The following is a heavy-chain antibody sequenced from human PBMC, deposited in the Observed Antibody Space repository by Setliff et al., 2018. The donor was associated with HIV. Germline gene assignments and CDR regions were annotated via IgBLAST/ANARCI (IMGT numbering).Heavy chain of an antibody. CDR1: GYSFSTNG. CDR3: ARDPPVVVRHLFDL. D-gene: IGHD2-15*01. J-gene: IGHJ4*02. V-gene: IGHV1-18*01. CDR2: ISAYNGNT. Sequence: GASVKVSCKASGYSFSTNGISWVRQAPGQGLEWMGWISAYNGNTNYAQKFQGRVTMTTDTSTSTASMELRSLTSADTAVYYCARDPPVVVRHLFDLWGQGTLVTVSS.